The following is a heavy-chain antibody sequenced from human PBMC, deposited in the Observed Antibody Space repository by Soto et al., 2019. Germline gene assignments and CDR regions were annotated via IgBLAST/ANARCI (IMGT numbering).Heavy chain of an antibody. J-gene: IGHJ5*02. Sequence: EVQLGESGGGLVQPGGALRLSCAASGFTFSSDWMSWVRQAPGKGLELVANIKQDGSEKYYVDSVKSRFTISRGNAKTSLYLQMNGLSAEHTAVYYCARREQQLVWRWFDPWAQGTLVTLAS. V-gene: IGHV3-7*05. D-gene: IGHD6-13*01. CDR1: GFTFSSDW. CDR2: IKQDGSEK. CDR3: ARREQQLVWRWFDP.